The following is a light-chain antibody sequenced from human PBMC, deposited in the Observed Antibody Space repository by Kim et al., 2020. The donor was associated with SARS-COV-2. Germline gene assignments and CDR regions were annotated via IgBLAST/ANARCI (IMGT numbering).Light chain of an antibody. Sequence: PGQPASNTCGGIHLITKGVHWYRRRPGQAAVVVIYNDSDRPSGSPGRFSASDSANTATLTISGVEAGDEAAYYCQVWDRSSDVNVVFGGGTNLTVL. CDR1: HLITKG. V-gene: IGLV3-21*02. CDR3: QVWDRSSDVNVV. CDR2: NDS. J-gene: IGLJ2*01.